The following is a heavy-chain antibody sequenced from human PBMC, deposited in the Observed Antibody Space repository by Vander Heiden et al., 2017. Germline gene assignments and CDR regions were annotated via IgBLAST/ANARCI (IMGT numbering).Heavy chain of an antibody. CDR2: TYYRSKWYN. J-gene: IGHJ2*01. V-gene: IGHV6-1*01. Sequence: AELQQSGPGLVKPSQTLSLTCAISGDSVSSNSAAWNWSRQSPSRGLEWLGRTYYRSKWYNDYAVSVKSRITINPDTSKNQFSLQLNSVTPEDTAVYYCARERNYYDSSGYYPTAWYFDLWGRGTLVTVSS. CDR1: GDSVSSNSAA. CDR3: ARERNYYDSSGYYPTAWYFDL. D-gene: IGHD3-22*01.